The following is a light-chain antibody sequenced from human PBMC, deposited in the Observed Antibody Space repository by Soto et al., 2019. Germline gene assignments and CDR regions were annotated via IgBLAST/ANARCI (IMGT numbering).Light chain of an antibody. V-gene: IGKV1-5*03. CDR2: KAS. CDR1: QSVHSW. J-gene: IGKJ2*01. Sequence: DIQMTQSPSTLSASVGDRVTITCRASQSVHSWLAWYQQKPGKAPKLLIYKASSLESGVPSRFSGSGSGTELTLTISSLQPDDFATYYCQQYDTSSTFGQGTKLEIK. CDR3: QQYDTSST.